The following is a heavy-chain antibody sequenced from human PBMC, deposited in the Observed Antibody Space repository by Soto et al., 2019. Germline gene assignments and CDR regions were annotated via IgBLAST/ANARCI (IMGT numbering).Heavy chain of an antibody. V-gene: IGHV4-30-4*01. D-gene: IGHD1-26*01. CDR3: ARHGPGEWEIPYYFDY. J-gene: IGHJ4*02. CDR2: IYYSGST. Sequence: SETLSLTCTVSGGSISSGDCYWSWVRQTPGKGLEWIGHIYYSGSTHYNPSLKSRVTISVDTSKNQFSLRLSSVTAADTAVYYCARHGPGEWEIPYYFDYWGQGTLVTVSS. CDR1: GGSISSGDCY.